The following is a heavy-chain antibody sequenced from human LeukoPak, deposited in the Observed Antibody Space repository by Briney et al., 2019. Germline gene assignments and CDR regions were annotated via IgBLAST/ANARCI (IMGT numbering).Heavy chain of an antibody. V-gene: IGHV4-4*07. D-gene: IGHD6-13*01. CDR1: GGSISSYY. J-gene: IGHJ5*02. Sequence: SETLSLTCTVSGGSISSYYWSWIRQPAGKGLEWIGRIYTSGSTNYNPSLKSRVTMSVDTSKNQFSLKLSSVTAADTAVYYCAREMTATGTGWVDPWGQGTLVTVSS. CDR3: AREMTATGTGWVDP. CDR2: IYTSGST.